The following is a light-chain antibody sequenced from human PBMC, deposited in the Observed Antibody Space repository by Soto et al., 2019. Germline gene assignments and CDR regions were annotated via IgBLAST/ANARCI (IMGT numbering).Light chain of an antibody. Sequence: SYELAQPPAVSVAPGKTARIDCGGNNLGSKSVNWYQRKPRPASVLVRYSAPELPSVIPERFSGSNSGNTATLTISRVEAGDEGDYYCQVWDSSIANVVFGGWTKRTVL. J-gene: IGLJ2*01. CDR2: SAP. CDR1: NLGSKS. CDR3: QVWDSSIANVV. V-gene: IGLV3-21*04.